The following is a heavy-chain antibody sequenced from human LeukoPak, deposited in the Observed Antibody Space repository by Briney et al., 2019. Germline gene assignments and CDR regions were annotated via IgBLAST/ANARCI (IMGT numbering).Heavy chain of an antibody. D-gene: IGHD2-2*01. J-gene: IGHJ4*02. V-gene: IGHV4-39*07. CDR3: AREVRCSTTRCYGLFDY. CDR2: INHSGST. CDR1: GSSISSSSHY. Sequence: SETLSLTCTVSGSSISSSSHYWGWIRQPPGKGLEWIGEINHSGSTNYNPSLKSRVTISVDTSKNQFSLKLSSVTAADTAVYYCAREVRCSTTRCYGLFDYWGQGTLVTVSS.